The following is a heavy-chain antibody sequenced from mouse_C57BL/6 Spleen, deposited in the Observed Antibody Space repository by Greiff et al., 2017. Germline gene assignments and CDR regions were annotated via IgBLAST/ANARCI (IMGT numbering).Heavy chain of an antibody. CDR1: GYTFTSYW. CDR3: ARYYSNYRYAMDY. Sequence: VQLQQPGAELVKPGASVKMSCKASGYTFTSYWITWVKQRPGQGLEWIGDIYPGSGSTKYNEKFKSKATLTVDTSSSTAYMQLSSLTSEDSAVYYCARYYSNYRYAMDYWGQGTSVTVSS. D-gene: IGHD2-5*01. V-gene: IGHV1-55*01. CDR2: IYPGSGST. J-gene: IGHJ4*01.